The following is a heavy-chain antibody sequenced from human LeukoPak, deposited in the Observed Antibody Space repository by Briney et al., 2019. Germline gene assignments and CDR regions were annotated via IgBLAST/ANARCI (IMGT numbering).Heavy chain of an antibody. J-gene: IGHJ4*02. CDR2: ISYDGSKE. Sequence: SGGSLRLSCAASGFTFTNFGMHWVRQAPGRGLEWVAIISYDGSKEYYADSVKGRFTISRDNSRNTLNLQMNSLRADDTAVYYCARDRNRCYFDYWGQGTLVTVSS. V-gene: IGHV3-33*05. D-gene: IGHD4-17*01. CDR1: GFTFTNFG. CDR3: ARDRNRCYFDY.